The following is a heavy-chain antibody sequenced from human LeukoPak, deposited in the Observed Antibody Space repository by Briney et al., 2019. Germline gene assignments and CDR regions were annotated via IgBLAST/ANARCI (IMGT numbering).Heavy chain of an antibody. CDR2: IRSKADTYTT. Sequence: GGSLRLSCAASGFTFSASAVHWVRRASGKWLEWVGRIRSKADTYTTSYAASVKGRFTISRDDSKNTAFLQLNSLKTEDTAVYYCTREYSSVWPFDFWGQGTLVTVSS. CDR3: TREYSSVWPFDF. CDR1: GFTFSASA. D-gene: IGHD6-19*01. J-gene: IGHJ4*02. V-gene: IGHV3-73*01.